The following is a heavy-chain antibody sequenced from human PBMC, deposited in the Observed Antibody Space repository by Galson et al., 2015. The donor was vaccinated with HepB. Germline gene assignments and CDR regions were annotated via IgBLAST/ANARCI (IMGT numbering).Heavy chain of an antibody. J-gene: IGHJ4*02. CDR1: GGSFSGYY. V-gene: IGHV4-34*01. Sequence: SETLSLTCAVYGGSFSGYYWSWIRQSPGKGLEWIGEINHSGSTNYNPSLKSRVTTLVDTSKNQFSLKLTSVTAADTAVYYCARGPLLGGLDYWGQGTLVTVSS. CDR3: ARGPLLGGLDY. CDR2: INHSGST. D-gene: IGHD3-3*02.